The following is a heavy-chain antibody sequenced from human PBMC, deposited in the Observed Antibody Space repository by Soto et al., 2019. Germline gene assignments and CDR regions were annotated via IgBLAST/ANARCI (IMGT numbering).Heavy chain of an antibody. Sequence: GASVKVCWKESGVSLSSYSISWVRQAPGQGLEWMGGIIPIFGTANYAQKFQGRVTITADESTSTAYMELSSLRSEDTAVYYCARVGKGHAVFAYRGKGTSVPVS. CDR1: GVSLSSYS. CDR3: ARVGKGHAVFAY. D-gene: IGHD1-26*01. V-gene: IGHV1-69*13. J-gene: IGHJ4*02. CDR2: IIPIFGTA.